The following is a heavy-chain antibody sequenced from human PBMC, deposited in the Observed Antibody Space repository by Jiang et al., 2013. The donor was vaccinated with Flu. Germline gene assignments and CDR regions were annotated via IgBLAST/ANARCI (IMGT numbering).Heavy chain of an antibody. CDR3: ARGALVTIGAFDI. D-gene: IGHD4-23*01. CDR1: GFTFSNYG. V-gene: IGHV3-33*08. CDR2: IWYDGSNK. Sequence: VQLVESGGGVVQPGRSLRLSCAASGFTFSNYGMHWVRQAPGKGLEWVADIWYDGSNKYYADSVKGRFTISRDNSKNTLYLQMNSLRAEDTAVYYCARGALVTIGAFDIWGQGTMVTVSS. J-gene: IGHJ3*02.